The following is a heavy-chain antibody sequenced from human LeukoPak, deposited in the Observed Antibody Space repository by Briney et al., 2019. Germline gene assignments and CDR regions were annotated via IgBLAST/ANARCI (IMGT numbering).Heavy chain of an antibody. CDR3: ARETKRFGELLGGWQYYFDY. Sequence: GGSLRLSCAASEFTFNTYSMNWVRQAPGKGLEWVSSISSSSDYIYYADSVKGRFTISRDNAKNSLYLQMNSLRAEDTAVYYCARETKRFGELLGGWQYYFDYWGQGTLVTVSS. J-gene: IGHJ4*02. D-gene: IGHD3-10*01. CDR1: EFTFNTYS. CDR2: ISSSSDYI. V-gene: IGHV3-21*01.